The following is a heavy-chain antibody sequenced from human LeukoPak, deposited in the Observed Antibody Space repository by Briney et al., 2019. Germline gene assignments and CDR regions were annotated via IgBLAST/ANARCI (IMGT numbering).Heavy chain of an antibody. Sequence: GESRKISCKGSGYRFTSYWISWVRQMPGKGLEWMGRIDPSDSYTNYSPSFQGHVTISADKSISTAYLQGSSLKASDPAMYYCASGGPSQVVDIWGQGTLVSVSS. CDR2: IDPSDSYT. D-gene: IGHD6-25*01. V-gene: IGHV5-10-1*01. J-gene: IGHJ3*02. CDR3: ASGGPSQVVDI. CDR1: GYRFTSYW.